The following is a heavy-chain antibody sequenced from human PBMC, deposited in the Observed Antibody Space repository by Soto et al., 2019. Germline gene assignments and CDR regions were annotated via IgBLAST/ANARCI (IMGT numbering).Heavy chain of an antibody. V-gene: IGHV1-69*13. CDR1: GGTFSGDS. D-gene: IGHD2-15*01. Sequence: ASVKVSCKASGGTFSGDSFSWVRQAPGQGLEWMRGIIPMFDTPIYAQKFQDRVTITADESTSTAYMQLSSLRSGDTAVYYCARSGGLDRDFNYWGQGSLVTVSS. CDR2: IIPMFDTP. CDR3: ARSGGLDRDFNY. J-gene: IGHJ4*02.